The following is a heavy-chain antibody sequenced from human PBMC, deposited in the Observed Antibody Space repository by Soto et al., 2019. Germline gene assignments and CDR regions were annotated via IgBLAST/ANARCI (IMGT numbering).Heavy chain of an antibody. J-gene: IGHJ4*02. D-gene: IGHD6-19*01. CDR1: GFTFSSYA. CDR2: ISYDGSNK. CDR3: AKGKRIAVAGPPDY. Sequence: QVQLVESGGGVVQPGRSLRLSCAASGFTFSSYAMHWVRQAPGKGLEWVAVISYDGSNKYYADSVKGRFTISRDNSKNTLYQQMNSLRAEDTAVYYCAKGKRIAVAGPPDYWGQGTLVTVSS. V-gene: IGHV3-30-3*01.